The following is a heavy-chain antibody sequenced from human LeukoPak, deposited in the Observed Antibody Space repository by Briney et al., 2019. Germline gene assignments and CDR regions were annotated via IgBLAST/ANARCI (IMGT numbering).Heavy chain of an antibody. CDR1: GGSISSYY. Sequence: PSETLSLTCTVSGGSISSYYWSWIRQPPGKGLEWIGYIYYSGSTNYNPSLKSRVTISVDTSKNQFSLKLSSVTAADTAVYYCARRALRYCSSTSCPAQYYGVDVWGKGTTVTVSS. CDR2: IYYSGST. J-gene: IGHJ6*04. D-gene: IGHD2-2*01. CDR3: ARRALRYCSSTSCPAQYYGVDV. V-gene: IGHV4-59*01.